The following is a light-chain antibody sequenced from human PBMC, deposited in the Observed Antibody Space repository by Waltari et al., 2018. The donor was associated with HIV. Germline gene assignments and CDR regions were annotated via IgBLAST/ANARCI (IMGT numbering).Light chain of an antibody. Sequence: QSALTQPPSASGSLGQSVTISCTGSSSDVGRYDYVSWYQQHPGKAPKFLICEVNKPPSGVPDRFSGSKAGNTASLTVSGLQAEDEAEYSCSSYAGINPVIFGGGTTLTVL. V-gene: IGLV2-8*01. CDR2: EVN. J-gene: IGLJ2*01. CDR1: SSDVGRYDY. CDR3: SSYAGINPVI.